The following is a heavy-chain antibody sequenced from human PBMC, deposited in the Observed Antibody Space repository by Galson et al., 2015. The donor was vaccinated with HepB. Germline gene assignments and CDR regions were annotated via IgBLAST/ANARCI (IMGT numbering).Heavy chain of an antibody. CDR2: INPNSGGT. CDR1: GYTFTGYY. Sequence: SVKVSCKASGYTFTGYYMHWVRQAPGQGLEWMGWINPNSGGTNYAQKFQGRVTMTRDTSISTAYMELSRLRSDDTAVYYCARDQDYYDGEPHNWFDPWGQGTLVTVSS. J-gene: IGHJ5*02. V-gene: IGHV1-2*02. D-gene: IGHD3-22*01. CDR3: ARDQDYYDGEPHNWFDP.